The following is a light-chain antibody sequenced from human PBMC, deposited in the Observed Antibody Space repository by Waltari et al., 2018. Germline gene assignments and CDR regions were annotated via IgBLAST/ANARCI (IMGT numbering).Light chain of an antibody. CDR1: QSITDW. CDR3: QQYTIYPLT. CDR2: KAS. V-gene: IGKV1-5*03. J-gene: IGKJ4*01. Sequence: DVQMTQSLATLSASVGDTVTITCRASQSITDWLAWYQQKPGKAPKLLIYKASTLESGVPSRFIGTRSGTEFTLTISNLQPDDFATYYCQQYTIYPLTFGGGTKVSI.